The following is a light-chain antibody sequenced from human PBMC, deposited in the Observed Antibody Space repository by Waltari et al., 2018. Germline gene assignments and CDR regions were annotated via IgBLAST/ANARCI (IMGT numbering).Light chain of an antibody. Sequence: SYALPQPPSVSVSPGQTARITCSGNALPRLSSYWYQQKPGQAPLLLIYKDTQRASGIPERFSGSTSGTTVTLTISGVQAEDEADYYCQSADTDFANHVLFGGGTQLTVL. V-gene: IGLV3-25*03. J-gene: IGLJ2*01. CDR3: QSADTDFANHVL. CDR2: KDT. CDR1: ALPRLS.